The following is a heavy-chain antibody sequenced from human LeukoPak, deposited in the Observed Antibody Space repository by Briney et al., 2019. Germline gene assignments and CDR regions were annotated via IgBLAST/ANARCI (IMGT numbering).Heavy chain of an antibody. Sequence: ETLSLTCAVYGGSFSGYYWSWIRQPPGKGLEWVANIKQDGSEKYYVDSVKGRFTISRDNAKKSLYLQMNSLRAEDTAVYYCARVWWPCSSTSCYSPLSYWGQGTLVTVSS. D-gene: IGHD2-2*01. CDR1: GGSFSGYY. CDR2: IKQDGSEK. CDR3: ARVWWPCSSTSCYSPLSY. V-gene: IGHV3-7*01. J-gene: IGHJ4*02.